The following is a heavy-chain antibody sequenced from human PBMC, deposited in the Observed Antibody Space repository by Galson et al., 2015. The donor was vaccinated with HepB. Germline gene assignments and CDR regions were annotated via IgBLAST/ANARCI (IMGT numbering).Heavy chain of an antibody. V-gene: IGHV3-48*04. CDR2: ISSSSTTI. Sequence: SLRLSCAASTFIFSTYSMNWVRRAPGKGLEWVSYISSSSTTIYYADSVKGRFTISRDNAKNSLYLQMNSLRPEDTAVYFCVFLRGNDLKPLDYWGQGTLVTVSS. D-gene: IGHD5-12*01. J-gene: IGHJ4*02. CDR3: VFLRGNDLKPLDY. CDR1: TFIFSTYS.